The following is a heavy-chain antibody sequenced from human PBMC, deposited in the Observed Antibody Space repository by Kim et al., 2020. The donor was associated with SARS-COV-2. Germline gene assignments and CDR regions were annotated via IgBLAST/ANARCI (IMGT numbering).Heavy chain of an antibody. CDR3: ARSIDSSSWRGVYYYYYGMDV. V-gene: IGHV3-21*01. J-gene: IGHJ6*02. CDR1: GFTFSSYS. D-gene: IGHD6-13*01. Sequence: GGSLRLSCAASGFTFSSYSMNWVRQAPGKGLEWVSSISSSSSYIYYADSVKGRFTISRDNAKNSLYLQMNSLRAEDTAVYYCARSIDSSSWRGVYYYYYGMDVWGHGTTVTVSS. CDR2: ISSSSSYI.